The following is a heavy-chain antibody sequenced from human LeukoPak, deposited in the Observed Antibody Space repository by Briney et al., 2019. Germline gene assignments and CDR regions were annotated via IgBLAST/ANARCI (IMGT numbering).Heavy chain of an antibody. CDR2: IGTAGDT. J-gene: IGHJ4*02. V-gene: IGHV3-13*04. CDR3: ARAGASSNWYDFDY. Sequence: GGSLTLSCAASGFTFSSYDMHWLRQATGKGLEWVSAIGTAGDTYYPGSAKGRFTISRENAKNSMYLQMNSLRAGDTAVYYCARAGASSNWYDFDYWGQGTLVTVSS. D-gene: IGHD6-13*01. CDR1: GFTFSSYD.